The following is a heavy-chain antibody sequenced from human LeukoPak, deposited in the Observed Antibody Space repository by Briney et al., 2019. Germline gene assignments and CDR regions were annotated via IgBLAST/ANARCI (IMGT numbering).Heavy chain of an antibody. CDR1: GYSFSNYW. V-gene: IGHV5-51*01. CDR2: IFPADSDT. D-gene: IGHD1-26*01. CDR3: ARPPGVGATSFDY. Sequence: GGSLQISCKGSGYSFSNYWIAWVRRLPGKGLEWMGIIFPADSDTRYSPSLQGQVTISVDKSINTAYLQWSSLKASDSAMYYCARPPGVGATSFDYWGQGTLVTVSS. J-gene: IGHJ4*02.